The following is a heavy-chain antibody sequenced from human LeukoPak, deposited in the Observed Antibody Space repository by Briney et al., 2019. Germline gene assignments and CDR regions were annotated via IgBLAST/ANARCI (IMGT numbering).Heavy chain of an antibody. Sequence: GGSLRLSCAASGFTVSSNYMSWVRQAPGKGLEWVSVIYSGGSTYYADSVKGRFTISRDNSKNTLYLQMNSLRAEDTAVYYCAREGYSSGSIDYGGQGTLVTVSS. J-gene: IGHJ4*02. CDR3: AREGYSSGSIDY. CDR1: GFTVSSNY. V-gene: IGHV3-66*01. D-gene: IGHD6-19*01. CDR2: IYSGGST.